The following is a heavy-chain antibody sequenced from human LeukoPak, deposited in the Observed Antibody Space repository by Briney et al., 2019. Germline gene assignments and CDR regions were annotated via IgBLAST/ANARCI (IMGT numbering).Heavy chain of an antibody. CDR1: GFIFNNYA. V-gene: IGHV3-9*01. Sequence: PGGSLRLSCAGSGFIFNNYAMHWVRQPPGKGLEWVSGISWNSGSIDYADSVKGRFTISRDNSKNTLYLQMNSLRAEDTAVYYCAKSSGAGRGSFDYWGQGTLVTVSS. J-gene: IGHJ4*02. CDR3: AKSSGAGRGSFDY. D-gene: IGHD6-25*01. CDR2: ISWNSGSI.